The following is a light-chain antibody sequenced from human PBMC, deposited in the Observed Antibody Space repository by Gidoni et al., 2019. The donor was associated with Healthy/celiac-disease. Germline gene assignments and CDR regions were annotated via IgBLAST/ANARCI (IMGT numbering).Light chain of an antibody. V-gene: IGLV2-23*03. J-gene: IGLJ2*01. CDR1: SSDVGSYNL. CDR2: EGS. Sequence: QSALTQPASVSGSPGQSITISCTGTSSDVGSYNLVSWYQQQPGKAPKLMIYEGSKRPSGVSNRFSGSKSGNTASLTISGLQAEDEADYYCCSYAGSSTFVVFGGGTKLT. CDR3: CSYAGSSTFVV.